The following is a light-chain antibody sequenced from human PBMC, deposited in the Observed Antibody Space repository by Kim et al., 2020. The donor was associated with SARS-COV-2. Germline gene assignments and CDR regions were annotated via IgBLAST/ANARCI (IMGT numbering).Light chain of an antibody. CDR1: QSIVTR. CDR2: AAS. CDR3: QQSFSTPWLS. J-gene: IGKJ4*01. V-gene: IGKV1-39*01. Sequence: ASVGHRITISCRASQSIVTRLNWYQQRPGKAPKLLIYAASSLQSGVPSRFSGAGSETDFSLTISSLQPEDFATYYCQQSFSTPWLSFGGGTKLEI.